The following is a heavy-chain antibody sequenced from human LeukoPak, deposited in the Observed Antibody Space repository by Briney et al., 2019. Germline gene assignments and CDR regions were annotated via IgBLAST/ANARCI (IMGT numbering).Heavy chain of an antibody. CDR1: GFTFSSYS. D-gene: IGHD6-19*01. CDR2: ISSSSSYI. V-gene: IGHV3-21*01. Sequence: PGGSLRLSCAASGFTFSSYSMNWVRQAPGKGLEWVSSISSSSSYIYYADSVKGRFTISRDNSMNTLYLQMNSLRAEDTAVYYCAKTVGQWLVLSAFDIWGQGTMVTVSS. J-gene: IGHJ3*02. CDR3: AKTVGQWLVLSAFDI.